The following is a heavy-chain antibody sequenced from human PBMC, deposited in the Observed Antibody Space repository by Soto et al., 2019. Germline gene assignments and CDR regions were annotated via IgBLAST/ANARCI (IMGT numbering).Heavy chain of an antibody. V-gene: IGHV3-23*01. Sequence: EVQLLESGGGLVQPGGSLRLSCAASGFTFSSYAMSWVRQAPGKGLEWVSAISGSGGSTYYADSVQGRFTISRDNSKNTLYLQMDSLRAEDTAVYYCAKQRFLEWFPFDYWGQGTLVTVSS. CDR3: AKQRFLEWFPFDY. CDR1: GFTFSSYA. CDR2: ISGSGGST. J-gene: IGHJ4*02. D-gene: IGHD3-3*01.